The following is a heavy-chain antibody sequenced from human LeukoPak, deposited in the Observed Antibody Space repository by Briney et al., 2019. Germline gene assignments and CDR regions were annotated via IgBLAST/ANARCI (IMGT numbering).Heavy chain of an antibody. CDR1: GGSFSGYY. V-gene: IGHV4-34*01. Sequence: PSETLSLTCAVYGGSFSGYYWSWIRQPPGKGLEWIGETNHSGSTNYNPSLKSRVTISVDTSKNQFSLKLSSVTAADTAVYYCARGQLRVVRGVTLDYWGQGTLVTVSS. CDR2: TNHSGST. CDR3: ARGQLRVVRGVTLDY. D-gene: IGHD3-10*01. J-gene: IGHJ4*02.